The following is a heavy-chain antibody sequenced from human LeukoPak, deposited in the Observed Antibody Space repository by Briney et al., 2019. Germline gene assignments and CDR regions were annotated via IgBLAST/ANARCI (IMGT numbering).Heavy chain of an antibody. J-gene: IGHJ3*02. CDR2: ISASGGYS. CDR3: ARPGPVVPAALIFGEAFDI. Sequence: GGSLRLSCAASGFTFSSYGMNWVLQAPGKGPEWVSGISASGGYSHRADSVKGRFTISRDNAKNSLYLQMNGLRAEDTAVYYCARPGPVVPAALIFGEAFDIWGQGTVVTVSS. D-gene: IGHD2-15*01. V-gene: IGHV3-21*04. CDR1: GFTFSSYG.